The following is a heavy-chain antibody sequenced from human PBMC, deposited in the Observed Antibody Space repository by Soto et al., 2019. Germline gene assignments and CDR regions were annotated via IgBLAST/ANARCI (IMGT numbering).Heavy chain of an antibody. D-gene: IGHD1-26*01. J-gene: IGHJ4*02. CDR2: ISAYNGNT. V-gene: IGHV1-18*01. CDR3: ARAWNTGGGSYQCFDY. Sequence: ASVKVSCKASGYTFTSYGISWVRQAPGQGLEWMGWISAYNGNTKYAQKLQGRVTITTDTSASTAYMELRSLRSEDTAVYYCARAWNTGGGSYQCFDYWGQGSLVTVSS. CDR1: GYTFTSYG.